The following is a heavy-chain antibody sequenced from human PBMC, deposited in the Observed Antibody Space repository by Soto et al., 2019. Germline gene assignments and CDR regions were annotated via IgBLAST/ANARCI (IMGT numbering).Heavy chain of an antibody. V-gene: IGHV4-61*08. J-gene: IGHJ3*02. CDR2: IQYSGDT. Sequence: KTSETLSLTCIVSGGSVGSGAYYWSWIRQPPGSALEWIGYIQYSGDTNYNSSLKSRVTISVDTSKNQFSLKLSSVTAADTAVYYCAREDHRWFGELLFAGSAFDIWGQGTMVTVSS. D-gene: IGHD3-10*01. CDR3: AREDHRWFGELLFAGSAFDI. CDR1: GGSVGSGAYY.